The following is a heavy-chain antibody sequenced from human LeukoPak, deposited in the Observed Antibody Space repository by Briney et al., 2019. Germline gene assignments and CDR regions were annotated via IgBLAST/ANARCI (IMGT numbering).Heavy chain of an antibody. J-gene: IGHJ4*02. CDR1: GDSVSSDSAT. CDR3: AREKQGYNYDVFDY. CDR2: THYRSKWYN. Sequence: SQTLSLTCAISGDSVSSDSATWHWLRQSPSRGLEWLGRTHYRSKWYNDYAVSVKSRITINPDTSKNQFSLQLNSVTPEDTAVYYCAREKQGYNYDVFDYWGQGTLVTVSS. V-gene: IGHV6-1*01. D-gene: IGHD5-18*01.